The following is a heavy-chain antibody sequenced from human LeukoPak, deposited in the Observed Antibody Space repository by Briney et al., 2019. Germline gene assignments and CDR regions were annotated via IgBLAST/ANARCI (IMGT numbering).Heavy chain of an antibody. Sequence: GGSLRLSCAASGFTLSTYSMDWVRQAPGKGLEWVSKISGSRTTFYADSVEGRFTISRDNANNSLYLQMNSLRDEDTAIYYCTTVIVGGGYWGPGTLVTVSS. J-gene: IGHJ4*02. CDR2: ISGSRTT. CDR1: GFTLSTYS. D-gene: IGHD1-26*01. V-gene: IGHV3-48*02. CDR3: TTVIVGGGY.